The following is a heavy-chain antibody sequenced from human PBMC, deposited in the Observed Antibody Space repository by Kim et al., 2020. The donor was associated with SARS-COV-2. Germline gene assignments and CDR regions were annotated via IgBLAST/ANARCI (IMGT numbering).Heavy chain of an antibody. V-gene: IGHV4-31*03. CDR2: IYYSGST. CDR1: GGSISSGGYY. Sequence: SETLSLTCTVSGGSISSGGYYWSWIRQHPGKGLEWIGYIYYSGSTYYNPSLKSRVTISVDTSKNQFSLKLSSVTAADTAVYYCARGGYCSSTSCYTPNYYYYGMDVWGQGTTVTVSS. D-gene: IGHD2-2*02. CDR3: ARGGYCSSTSCYTPNYYYYGMDV. J-gene: IGHJ6*02.